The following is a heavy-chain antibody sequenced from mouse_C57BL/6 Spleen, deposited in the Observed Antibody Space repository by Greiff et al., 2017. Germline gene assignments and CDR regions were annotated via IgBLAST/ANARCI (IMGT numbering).Heavy chain of an antibody. CDR2: IWSGGST. D-gene: IGHD4-1*01. V-gene: IGHV2-2*01. CDR3: ARNPLTGTYFDY. Sequence: VQRVESGPGLVQPSQSLSITCTVSGFSLTSYGVHWVRPSPGKGLEWLGVIWSGGSTDYNAAFISRLSISKDNSKSQVFFKMNSLQADDTAIYYCARNPLTGTYFDYWGQGTTLTVSS. J-gene: IGHJ2*01. CDR1: GFSLTSYG.